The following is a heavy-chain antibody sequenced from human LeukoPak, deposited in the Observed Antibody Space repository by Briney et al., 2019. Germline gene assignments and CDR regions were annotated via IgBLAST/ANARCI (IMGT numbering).Heavy chain of an antibody. D-gene: IGHD4-17*01. Sequence: GGSLRLSCAASGFTVSSNEMSWVRQAPGNGREWVSSFSGGSSYYADSRKGRFTISRDNSKNTLHLQMNSLRAEDTAVYYCARGDYGDPRDYYSIGMDVWGQGTTVTVSS. CDR2: FSGGSS. V-gene: IGHV3-38-3*01. CDR1: GFTVSSNE. CDR3: ARGDYGDPRDYYSIGMDV. J-gene: IGHJ6*02.